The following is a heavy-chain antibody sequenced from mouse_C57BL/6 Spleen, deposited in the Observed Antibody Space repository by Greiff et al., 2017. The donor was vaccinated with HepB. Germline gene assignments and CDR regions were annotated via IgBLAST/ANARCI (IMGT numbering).Heavy chain of an antibody. D-gene: IGHD1-1*01. V-gene: IGHV1-64*01. CDR3: ARGGFEYYGSSYGY. Sequence: VQLQQPGAELVKPGASVKLSCKASGYTFTSYWMHWVKQRPGQGLEWIGMIHPNSGSTNYNEKFKSKATLTVDKSSSTAYMQLSSLTSEDSAVYYGARGGFEYYGSSYGYWGQGTTLTVSS. CDR1: GYTFTSYW. J-gene: IGHJ2*01. CDR2: IHPNSGST.